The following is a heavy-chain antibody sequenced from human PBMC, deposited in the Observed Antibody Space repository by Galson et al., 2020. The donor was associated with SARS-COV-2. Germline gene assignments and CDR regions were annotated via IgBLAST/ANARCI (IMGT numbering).Heavy chain of an antibody. Sequence: SETLSLTCTVSGGSIRGYYWTWIRQPPGKGLQWIGYTYYSGSTKYNPSLNSRVTISVDTSRSQFSLNLNSVTDADTAVYFCARGHEFGLDVWGQGTTVTVTS. CDR2: TYYSGST. D-gene: IGHD3-10*01. CDR3: ARGHEFGLDV. J-gene: IGHJ6*02. CDR1: GGSIRGYY. V-gene: IGHV4-59*01.